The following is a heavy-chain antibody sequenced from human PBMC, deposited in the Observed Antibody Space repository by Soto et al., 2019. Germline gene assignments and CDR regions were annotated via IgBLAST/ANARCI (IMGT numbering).Heavy chain of an antibody. CDR1: GGSISSGGYY. J-gene: IGHJ3*02. CDR3: ARNRYDFWGGYYIGQDAFDI. V-gene: IGHV4-31*03. CDR2: IYYSGST. D-gene: IGHD3-3*01. Sequence: PSETLSLTCTVSGGSISSGGYYWSWIRQHPGKGLEWIGYIYYSGSTYYNPSLKSRVTISVDTSKNQFSLKLSSVTAADTAVYYCARNRYDFWGGYYIGQDAFDIWGQGTMVTVSS.